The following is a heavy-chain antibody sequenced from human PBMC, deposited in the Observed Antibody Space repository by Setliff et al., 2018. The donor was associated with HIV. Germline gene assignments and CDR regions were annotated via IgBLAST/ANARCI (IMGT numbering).Heavy chain of an antibody. Sequence: LSLTCAVFGGSFSSYYWSWIRQPPGKGLEWIGEINHSGSTNYNPSLKSRVTISVDTSKNQFSLKLSSVTAADTAVYYCARRGLYTNNWNAGWGQGMLVTVS. CDR3: ARRGLYTNNWNAG. CDR1: GGSFSSYY. V-gene: IGHV4-34*01. D-gene: IGHD1-1*01. CDR2: INHSGST. J-gene: IGHJ4*02.